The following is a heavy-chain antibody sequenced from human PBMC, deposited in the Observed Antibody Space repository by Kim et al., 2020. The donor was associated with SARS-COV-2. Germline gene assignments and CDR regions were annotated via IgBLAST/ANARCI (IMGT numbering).Heavy chain of an antibody. V-gene: IGHV3-72*01. Sequence: YTTEYAASVKGRFTISRDDSKNSLFLQMNSLKTEDTAVYYCARGKNSFDIWGQGTVVTVSS. CDR2: YTT. J-gene: IGHJ3*02. CDR3: ARGKNSFDI.